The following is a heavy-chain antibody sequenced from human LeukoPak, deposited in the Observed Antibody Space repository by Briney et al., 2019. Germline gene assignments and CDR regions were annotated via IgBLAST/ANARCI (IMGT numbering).Heavy chain of an antibody. D-gene: IGHD2-15*01. V-gene: IGHV3-23*01. CDR3: AKGRSGSCYSDCDY. J-gene: IGHJ4*02. CDR2: ISGSGGSA. Sequence: GGSLRLSCAASGFTFSSYAMSWVRQAPGKGLEWVSAISGSGGSAYYADSVKGRFTISRDNSKNTVYLQMNSLRVEDTAVYYCAKGRSGSCYSDCDYWGQGTLVTVSS. CDR1: GFTFSSYA.